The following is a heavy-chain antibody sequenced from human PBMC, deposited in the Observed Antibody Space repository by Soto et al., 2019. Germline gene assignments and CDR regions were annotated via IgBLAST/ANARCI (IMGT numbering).Heavy chain of an antibody. Sequence: QVQLVRSGAEVKKPGSSVKVSCKASGGTFSSYAISWVRQAPGQGLEWMGGIIPIFGTANYAQKFQGRVTITADESTSTAYMELSSLRSEDTAVYYCAREVTLELRIPGYLGYWGQGTLVTVSS. J-gene: IGHJ4*02. D-gene: IGHD1-7*01. V-gene: IGHV1-69*12. CDR3: AREVTLELRIPGYLGY. CDR1: GGTFSSYA. CDR2: IIPIFGTA.